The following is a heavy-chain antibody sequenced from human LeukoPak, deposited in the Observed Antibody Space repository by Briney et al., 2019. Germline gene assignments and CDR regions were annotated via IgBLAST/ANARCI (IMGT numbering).Heavy chain of an antibody. CDR1: GYTFTSYY. J-gene: IGHJ4*02. CDR3: ARGRDDYGDDAYYFDY. D-gene: IGHD4-17*01. V-gene: IGHV1-46*03. CDR2: INPSGGST. Sequence: GASVTVSCKASGYTFTSYYMHWVRQAPGQGLEWMGIINPSGGSTSYAQKFQGRVTMTRDTSTSTVYMELSSLRSEDTAVYYCARGRDDYGDDAYYFDYWGQGTLVTVSS.